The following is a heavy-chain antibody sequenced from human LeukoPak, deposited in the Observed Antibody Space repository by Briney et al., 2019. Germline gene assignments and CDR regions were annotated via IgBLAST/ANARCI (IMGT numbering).Heavy chain of an antibody. J-gene: IGHJ6*02. CDR2: IYTSGST. V-gene: IGHV4-4*07. D-gene: IGHD3-10*01. CDR3: ARDSTAWLGESGATDYYYGMDV. Sequence: SETLSLTCTVSGGSISSYYWSWIRQPAGKGLEWIGRIYTSGSTNYNPSLKSRVTMSVDTSKNQFSLKLSSVTAADTAVYYCARDSTAWLGESGATDYYYGMDVWGQGTTVTVSS. CDR1: GGSISSYY.